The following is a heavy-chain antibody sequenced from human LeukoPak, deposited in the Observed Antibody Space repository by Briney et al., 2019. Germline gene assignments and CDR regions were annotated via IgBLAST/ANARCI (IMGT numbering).Heavy chain of an antibody. J-gene: IGHJ4*02. CDR2: IYSGGST. CDR3: ARDVDYYDY. Sequence: PGESLRLSCAASGFTFSSYAMTWVRQAPGKGLEWVSVIYSGGSTYYADSVKGRFTVSRDSSKNTLYLQMNSLRAEDTAVYYCARDVDYYDYWGQGTLVTVSS. V-gene: IGHV3-53*01. CDR1: GFTFSSYA. D-gene: IGHD3-10*01.